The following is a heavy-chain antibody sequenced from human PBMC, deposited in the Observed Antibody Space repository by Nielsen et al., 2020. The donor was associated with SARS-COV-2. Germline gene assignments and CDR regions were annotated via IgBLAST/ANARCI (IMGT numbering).Heavy chain of an antibody. V-gene: IGHV1-8*01. CDR1: GYTFTSYD. CDR2: MNPNSGNT. D-gene: IGHD2-2*01. CDR3: ARGGKYCSSTSCYLPAANYYYYMDV. Sequence: ASVKVSCKASGYTFTSYDINWVRQATGQGLEWMGWMNPNSGNTGYAQRFQGRVTMTRNTSISTAYMELSSLRSEDTAVYYCARGGKYCSSTSCYLPAANYYYYMDVWGKGTTVTVSS. J-gene: IGHJ6*03.